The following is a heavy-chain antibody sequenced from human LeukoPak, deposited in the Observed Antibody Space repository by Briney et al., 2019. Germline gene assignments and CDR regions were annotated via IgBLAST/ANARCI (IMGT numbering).Heavy chain of an antibody. J-gene: IGHJ4*02. D-gene: IGHD3-22*01. CDR3: ARWGDYYDSSGARIPYYFDY. Sequence: TGGSLRLSCAASGFTVSSNYMSWVRQAPGKGLEWVAVISYDGSNKYYADSVKGRFTISRDNSKNTLYLQMNSLRAEDTAVYYCARWGDYYDSSGARIPYYFDYWGQGTLVTVSS. V-gene: IGHV3-30-3*01. CDR2: ISYDGSNK. CDR1: GFTVSSNY.